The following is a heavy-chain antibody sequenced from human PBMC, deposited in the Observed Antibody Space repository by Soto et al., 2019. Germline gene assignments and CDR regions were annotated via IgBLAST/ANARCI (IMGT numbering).Heavy chain of an antibody. Sequence: WTWLRQHPGKGLEWIGFIYYTGTTYYNPSLQSRVSISVDTSKNQFSLELTSVTAADTAVYYCARAGPYDFWSGYPFEYWGQGTLVTVSS. CDR3: ARAGPYDFWSGYPFEY. V-gene: IGHV4-31*02. CDR2: IYYTGTT. J-gene: IGHJ4*02. D-gene: IGHD3-3*01.